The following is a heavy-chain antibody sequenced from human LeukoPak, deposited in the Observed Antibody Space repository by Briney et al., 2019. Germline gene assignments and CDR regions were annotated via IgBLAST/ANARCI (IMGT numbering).Heavy chain of an antibody. D-gene: IGHD5-12*01. Sequence: KTSETLSLTCTASRGSISSGGYYWTWIRQPPGKGLEWMGYIFYTGSTYSNPSLRSRVSISLDTSKSQFSLKLSSVTAADTAVYYCARGKGYDDSFYDYWGQGTLVTVSS. CDR2: IFYTGST. J-gene: IGHJ4*02. CDR1: RGSISSGGYY. CDR3: ARGKGYDDSFYDY. V-gene: IGHV4-30-4*01.